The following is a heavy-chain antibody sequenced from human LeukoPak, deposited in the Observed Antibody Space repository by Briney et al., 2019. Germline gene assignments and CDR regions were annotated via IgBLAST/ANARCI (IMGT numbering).Heavy chain of an antibody. Sequence: GGSLRLSCAASGFTFNSYAMSWVRQAPGKGLEWVSAISGSGGTTYYADSVKGRFTISRDNSKSTLYLQMNSPRVEDTAVYYCAKPVTKYYFDSWGQGTLVTVSS. J-gene: IGHJ4*02. CDR2: ISGSGGTT. CDR3: AKPVTKYYFDS. CDR1: GFTFNSYA. V-gene: IGHV3-23*01. D-gene: IGHD4-17*01.